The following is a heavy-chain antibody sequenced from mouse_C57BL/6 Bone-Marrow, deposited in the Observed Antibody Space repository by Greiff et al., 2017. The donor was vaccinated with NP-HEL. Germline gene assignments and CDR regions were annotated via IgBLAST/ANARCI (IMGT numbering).Heavy chain of an antibody. CDR2: IDPSDSYT. V-gene: IGHV1-69*01. D-gene: IGHD1-1*01. CDR3: ARPYGSSSFAY. CDR1: GYTFTSYW. J-gene: IGHJ3*01. Sequence: QVQLQQPGAELVMPGASVKLSCKASGYTFTSYWMHWVKQRPGQGLEWIGEIDPSDSYTNYNQKFKGKSTLTVDKSSSTAYMQRSSLTSEDSAVYYCARPYGSSSFAYWGQGTLVTVSA.